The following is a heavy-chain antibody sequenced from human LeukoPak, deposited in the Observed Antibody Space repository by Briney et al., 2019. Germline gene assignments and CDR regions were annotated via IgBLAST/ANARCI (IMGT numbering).Heavy chain of an antibody. CDR3: ATLTTHFYDRRFDAFDV. J-gene: IGHJ3*01. V-gene: IGHV5-51*01. CDR2: IYPGDSDT. Sequence: GESLQISCKGSGYNFATYWIGWVRQMPGKGLESMGIIYPGDSDTGYSPSFQGHVTISADKSISTAYLQWSSLKASDTAMYYCATLTTHFYDRRFDAFDVWGQGTMVIVSS. D-gene: IGHD2/OR15-2a*01. CDR1: GYNFATYW.